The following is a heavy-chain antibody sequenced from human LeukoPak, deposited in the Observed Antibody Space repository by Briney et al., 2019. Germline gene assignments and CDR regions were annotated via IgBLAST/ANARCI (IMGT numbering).Heavy chain of an antibody. CDR3: AKGSSGYFADL. V-gene: IGHV3-23*01. Sequence: GGSLRLSCTASGFIFNNFGLMWVRQAPGKGLEWVSAISNDGGGTTYADFVKGRFTISRDNSKNTLFLQMNSLRAEDTALYYCAKGSSGYFADLWGQGTLVTVSS. CDR1: GFIFNNFG. CDR2: ISNDGGGT. J-gene: IGHJ5*02. D-gene: IGHD3-22*01.